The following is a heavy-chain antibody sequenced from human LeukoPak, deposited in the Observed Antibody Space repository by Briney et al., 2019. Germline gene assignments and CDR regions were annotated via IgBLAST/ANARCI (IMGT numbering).Heavy chain of an antibody. J-gene: IGHJ6*02. CDR2: MNPNSGNT. V-gene: IGHV1-8*01. D-gene: IGHD2-2*01. CDR3: AVPVGQGYCDNTSCSSMDV. CDR1: GYTFTTYD. Sequence: ASVKVSCKTSGYTFTTYDINWVRQATGQGLEWMGWMNPNSGNTGFAQKFLGRVSSTRDTSISTAYLELSNLRSEDTAVYFCAVPVGQGYCDNTSCSSMDVWGPGTSVTVS.